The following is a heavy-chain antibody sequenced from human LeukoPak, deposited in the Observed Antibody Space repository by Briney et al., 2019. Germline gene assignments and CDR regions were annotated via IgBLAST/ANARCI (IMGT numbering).Heavy chain of an antibody. V-gene: IGHV1-2*06. CDR1: RYTFTGYY. D-gene: IGHD3-3*01. Sequence: ASVKVSCKASRYTFTGYYMHWVRQAPGQGLEWMGRINPNSGGTNYAQKFQGRVTMTRDTSISTAYMELSRLRSDDTAVYYCASGYDFWSGYYTPNFDYWGQGTLVTVSS. CDR3: ASGYDFWSGYYTPNFDY. CDR2: INPNSGGT. J-gene: IGHJ4*02.